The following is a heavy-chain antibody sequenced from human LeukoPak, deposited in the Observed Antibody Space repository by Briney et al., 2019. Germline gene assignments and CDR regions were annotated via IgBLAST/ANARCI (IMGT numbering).Heavy chain of an antibody. CDR1: GFTVSSNY. V-gene: IGHV3-53*01. CDR3: AREAVRGVIDY. D-gene: IGHD3-10*01. J-gene: IGHJ4*02. CDR2: IYSGGST. Sequence: GGSLRLSCAASGFTVSSNYMSWVRQAPGKGLEWVSVIYSGGSTYYADSVKGRFTISRDNSKNTLYLQMNSLRAEDTAVYYCAREAVRGVIDYWGQGTLVTVSS.